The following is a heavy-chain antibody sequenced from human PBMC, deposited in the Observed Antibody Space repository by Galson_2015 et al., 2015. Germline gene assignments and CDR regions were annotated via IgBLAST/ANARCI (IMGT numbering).Heavy chain of an antibody. D-gene: IGHD6-19*01. CDR1: GGSINSTFYY. V-gene: IGHV4-61*02. Sequence: TLSLTCTVSGGSINSTFYYWTWIRQPAGKGLEWIGRIYTSGSPNYNPSLKSRVTISVDTSKNQFSLKLSSVTAADAAVYYCARGIAVAGLGYWGQGTLVTVSS. CDR2: IYTSGSP. CDR3: ARGIAVAGLGY. J-gene: IGHJ4*02.